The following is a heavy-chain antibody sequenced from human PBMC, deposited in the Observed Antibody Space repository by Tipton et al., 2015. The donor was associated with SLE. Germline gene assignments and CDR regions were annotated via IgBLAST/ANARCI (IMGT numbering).Heavy chain of an antibody. V-gene: IGHV4-4*02. D-gene: IGHD3-16*01. CDR3: ARDLYDYVWGSRGGGMDV. CDR1: GGSISSSNW. CDR2: IYHSGST. J-gene: IGHJ6*02. Sequence: TLSLTCAVSGGSISSSNWWSWVRQPPGKGLEWIGEIYHSGSTNYNPSLKSRVTISVDTSKNQFSLKLSSVTAADTAVYYCARDLYDYVWGSRGGGMDVWGQGTTVTVSS.